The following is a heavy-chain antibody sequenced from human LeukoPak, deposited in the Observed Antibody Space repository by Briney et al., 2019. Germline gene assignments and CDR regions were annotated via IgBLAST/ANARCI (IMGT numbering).Heavy chain of an antibody. V-gene: IGHV3-15*01. J-gene: IGHJ4*02. CDR1: GFTFSNAW. CDR3: YLYAAMVPKVFDY. CDR2: IKSKTDGGTT. D-gene: IGHD5-18*01. Sequence: GGSLRLSCAASGFTFSNAWMSWVRQAPGKGLEWVGRIKSKTDGGTTDYATPVKGRFTISRDDSKNTLYLQMNSLKTEDTAVYYCYLYAAMVPKVFDYWGQGTLVTVSS.